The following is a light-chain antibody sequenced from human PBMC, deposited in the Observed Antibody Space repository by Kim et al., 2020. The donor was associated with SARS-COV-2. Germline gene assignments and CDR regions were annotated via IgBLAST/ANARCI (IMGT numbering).Light chain of an antibody. Sequence: DIQMTQSPSTLSASVGDRVTITCRASQSISSWLAWYQQRPGKAPKLLIYKASTLQSGVPSRFSGSESGTEFTLTISSLQPDDFVTYYCQQYNSYPWTFGQGTKVDIK. CDR1: QSISSW. V-gene: IGKV1-5*03. CDR3: QQYNSYPWT. CDR2: KAS. J-gene: IGKJ1*01.